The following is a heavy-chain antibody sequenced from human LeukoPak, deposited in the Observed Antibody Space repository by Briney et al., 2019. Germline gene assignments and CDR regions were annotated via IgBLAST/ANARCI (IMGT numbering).Heavy chain of an antibody. CDR2: IYWDDDT. D-gene: IGHD2-2*01. J-gene: IGHJ4*02. Sequence: SGPTLVKPTQTLTLTCTFSGFSLSTSAVAVAWVRQPPGKALEWLALIYWDDDTRYNPSLKSRLSITKDTSKNQVFLTMTNMDPVDTATYYCVHHYRGNFYNTHCGSMDFDYWGQGTLVTVSS. CDR3: VHHYRGNFYNTHCGSMDFDY. CDR1: GFSLSTSAVA. V-gene: IGHV2-5*02.